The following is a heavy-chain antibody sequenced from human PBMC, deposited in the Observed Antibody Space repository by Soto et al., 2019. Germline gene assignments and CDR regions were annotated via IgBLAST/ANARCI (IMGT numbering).Heavy chain of an antibody. V-gene: IGHV3-15*01. D-gene: IGHD4-17*01. CDR1: GFTFSNAW. Sequence: EVQLVESGGGLVKPGGSLRLSCAASGFTFSNAWMSWVRQAPGKGLEWVGRIKSKTDGGTTDYAAPVKGRFTISRDDSKNTLYLQMNSLTNEDTAVYYCTTEGHDYGDYMIAFDIWGQGTMVTVSS. CDR3: TTEGHDYGDYMIAFDI. J-gene: IGHJ3*02. CDR2: IKSKTDGGTT.